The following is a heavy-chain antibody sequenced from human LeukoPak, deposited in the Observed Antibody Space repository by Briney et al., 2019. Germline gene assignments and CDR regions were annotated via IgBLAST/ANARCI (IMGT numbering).Heavy chain of an antibody. V-gene: IGHV3-30*02. J-gene: IGHJ6*03. CDR2: IRFDGSNK. CDR1: GFTFSSYG. CDR3: AKVGSGGYSYGADYYYDYMDV. D-gene: IGHD5-18*01. Sequence: PGGSLRLSCAASGFTFSSYGMHWVRQAPGKGLEWVAFIRFDGSNKYYADSVKGRFTISRDNSYNTLYLQMNSLRVEDTAVYYCAKVGSGGYSYGADYYYDYMDVWGKGTTVTISS.